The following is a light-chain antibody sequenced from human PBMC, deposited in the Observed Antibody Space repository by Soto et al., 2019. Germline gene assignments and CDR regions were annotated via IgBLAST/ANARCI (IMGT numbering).Light chain of an antibody. Sequence: EIVLTQSPGTLSSSPGERATLSCTASQSLSSSYLAWYQQKPGQAPRLLIYGESGGATGIPDRFSGGGSGGDFALTISRREPGDSAMYYCQQYGSSPQTFGRGTKVDIK. CDR1: QSLSSSY. V-gene: IGKV3-20*01. CDR2: GES. CDR3: QQYGSSPQT. J-gene: IGKJ1*01.